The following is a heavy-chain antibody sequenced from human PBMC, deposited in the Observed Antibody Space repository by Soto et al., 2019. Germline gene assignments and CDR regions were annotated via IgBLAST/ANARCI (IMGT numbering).Heavy chain of an antibody. CDR3: AREPSYYYDSSGPPAY. Sequence: GGSLRLSCAASGFTFSSYAMSWVRQAPGKGLEWVSAISGSGGSTYYADSVKGRFTISRDNSKNTLYLQMNSLRDEDTAVYYCAREPSYYYDSSGPPAYWGQGTLVTVSS. J-gene: IGHJ4*02. CDR2: ISGSGGST. D-gene: IGHD3-22*01. CDR1: GFTFSSYA. V-gene: IGHV3-23*01.